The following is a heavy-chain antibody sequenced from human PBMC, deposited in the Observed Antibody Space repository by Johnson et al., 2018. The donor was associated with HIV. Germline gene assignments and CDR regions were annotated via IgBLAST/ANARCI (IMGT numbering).Heavy chain of an antibody. CDR3: ARGKAYGNWGSRKGGRESRAAFDI. CDR2: IKQDGSEK. J-gene: IGHJ3*02. V-gene: IGHV3-7*01. Sequence: VQLVESGGGLVQPGGSLRLSCAASGFTFSSYWMSWVRQAPGKGLEWVANIKQDGSEKYYVDSVKGRFTISRDNAKNSLYLQMNSLRAEDTAVYYCARGKAYGNWGSRKGGRESRAAFDIWGQGTMVTVSS. D-gene: IGHD7-27*01. CDR1: GFTFSSYW.